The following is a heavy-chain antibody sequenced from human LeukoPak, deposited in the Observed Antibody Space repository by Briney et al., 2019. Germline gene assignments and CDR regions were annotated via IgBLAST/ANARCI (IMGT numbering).Heavy chain of an antibody. Sequence: ASVKVSCKASGYAFTSYGISWVRQAPGQGLEWMGWISAYNGNTNYAQKLQGRVTMTTDTSTSTAYMELRSLRSDDTAVYYCARSIGYCSGGSCSDVDPWGQGTLVTVSS. D-gene: IGHD2-15*01. CDR3: ARSIGYCSGGSCSDVDP. CDR1: GYAFTSYG. V-gene: IGHV1-18*01. CDR2: ISAYNGNT. J-gene: IGHJ5*02.